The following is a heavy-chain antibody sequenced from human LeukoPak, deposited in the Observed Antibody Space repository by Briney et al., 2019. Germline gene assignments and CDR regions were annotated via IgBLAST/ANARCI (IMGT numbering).Heavy chain of an antibody. V-gene: IGHV3-74*01. Sequence: GGSLRLSCAASGFTFSSYWMHWVRQAPGKGLVWVSRINSDGSSTSYTDSVKGRFTISRDNAKNTLYLQMNGPRAEDTAVYYCARGSGGDFDYWGQGTLVTVSS. CDR3: ARGSGGDFDY. CDR1: GFTFSSYW. D-gene: IGHD6-19*01. J-gene: IGHJ4*02. CDR2: INSDGSST.